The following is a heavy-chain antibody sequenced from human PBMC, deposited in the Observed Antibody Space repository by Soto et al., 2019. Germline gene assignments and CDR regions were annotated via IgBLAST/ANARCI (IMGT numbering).Heavy chain of an antibody. CDR1: GVSISSYY. CDR3: ARESRSWYGSIWDY. CDR2: IYYSGGT. D-gene: IGHD6-13*01. J-gene: IGHJ4*02. V-gene: IGHV4-59*12. Sequence: QVQLQESGPGLVKPSETLSLTCTVSGVSISSYYWSWIRQPPGKGLEWIGYIYYSGGTTYNPSLTNRVTISVDTSKNHSSLTLSSVTAADTAVYYCARESRSWYGSIWDYWGQGTLVTVSS.